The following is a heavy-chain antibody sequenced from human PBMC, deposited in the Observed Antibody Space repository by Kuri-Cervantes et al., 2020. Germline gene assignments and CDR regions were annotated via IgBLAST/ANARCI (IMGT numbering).Heavy chain of an antibody. CDR3: AKATREMATIGDAFDI. J-gene: IGHJ3*02. D-gene: IGHD5-24*01. CDR1: GFTFDDYA. Sequence: SLKISCAASGFTFDDYAMHWVRQAPGRGLEWVSGISWNSGSIGYADSVKGRFTISRDNAKNSLYLQMNSLRAEDTAVYYCAKATREMATIGDAFDIWGQGTMVTVSS. CDR2: ISWNSGSI. V-gene: IGHV3-9*01.